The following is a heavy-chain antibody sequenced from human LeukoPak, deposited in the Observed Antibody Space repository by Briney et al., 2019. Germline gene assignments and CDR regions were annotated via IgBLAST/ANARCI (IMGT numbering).Heavy chain of an antibody. CDR2: IWYDGSNK. CDR3: ARDRDSIEGATTFWFDP. V-gene: IGHV3-33*01. D-gene: IGHD1-26*01. Sequence: GRSLRLSCAASGFTFSSYGMHWVRQAPGKGLEWVAVIWYDGSNKYYADSVKGRFTISRDNSKNTLYLQMNSLRAEDTAVYYCARDRDSIEGATTFWFDPWGQGTLVTVSS. J-gene: IGHJ5*02. CDR1: GFTFSSYG.